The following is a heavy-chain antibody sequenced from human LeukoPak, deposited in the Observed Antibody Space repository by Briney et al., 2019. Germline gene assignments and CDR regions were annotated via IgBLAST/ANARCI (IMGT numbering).Heavy chain of an antibody. J-gene: IGHJ6*02. V-gene: IGHV1-46*01. D-gene: IGHD4-17*01. Sequence: ASVKVSCKASGYTFTSYYMHWVRQASGQGLEWMGIINPSGGSTSYAQKFQGRVTMTRDTSTSTVYMELSSLRSEDTAVYYCARRFAVTTNYYYYGMDVWGQGTTVTVSS. CDR3: ARRFAVTTNYYYYGMDV. CDR2: INPSGGST. CDR1: GYTFTSYY.